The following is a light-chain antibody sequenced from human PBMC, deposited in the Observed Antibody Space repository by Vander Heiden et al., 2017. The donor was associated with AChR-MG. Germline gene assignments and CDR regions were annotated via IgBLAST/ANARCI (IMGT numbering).Light chain of an antibody. CDR3: QQYGSSPHT. CDR1: QSVSSSY. CDR2: GAS. V-gene: IGKV3-20*01. J-gene: IGKJ4*01. Sequence: EIVLTQSPGTLSLSPGERATLSCRASQSVSSSYLAWYQQKPGQAPRLLSYGASSRDTGIPDRFSGSGSGTDFTLTISRLEPEDFAVYYCQQYGSSPHTFGGGTKVEIK.